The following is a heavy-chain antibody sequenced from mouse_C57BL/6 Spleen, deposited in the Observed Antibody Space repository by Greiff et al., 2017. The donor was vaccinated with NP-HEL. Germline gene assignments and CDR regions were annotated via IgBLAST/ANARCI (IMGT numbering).Heavy chain of an antibody. CDR3: ARRASYYGYDGGYAMDY. CDR2: INPSNGGT. Sequence: QVQLQQPGTELVKPGASVKLSCKASGYTFTSYWMHWVKQRPGQGLEWIGNINPSNGGTNYNEQFKSKATLTVDKSSSTAYMLLSSQPSEDSAVYYSARRASYYGYDGGYAMDYWGQGTSVTVSS. V-gene: IGHV1-53*01. CDR1: GYTFTSYW. D-gene: IGHD2-2*01. J-gene: IGHJ4*01.